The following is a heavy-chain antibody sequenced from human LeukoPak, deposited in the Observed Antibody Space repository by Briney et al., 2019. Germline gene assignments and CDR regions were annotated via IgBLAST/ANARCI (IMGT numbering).Heavy chain of an antibody. D-gene: IGHD2-15*01. CDR2: IDHRGIS. J-gene: IGHJ4*03. Sequence: SETLSLTCAVHGESFSAYFWSWIRQVPGRGLEWIGEIDHRGISNYNPSLKSRATILVDTSNNRFSLSLASVTAADTATHYCASRSLTLAAARCFDDWGQGTVVTVSS. CDR3: ASRSLTLAAARCFDD. V-gene: IGHV4-34*01. CDR1: GESFSAYF.